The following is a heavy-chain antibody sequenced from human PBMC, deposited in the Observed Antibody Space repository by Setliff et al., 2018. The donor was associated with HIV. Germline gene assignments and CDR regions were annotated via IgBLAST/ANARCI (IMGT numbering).Heavy chain of an antibody. V-gene: IGHV4-59*01. J-gene: IGHJ4*02. CDR2: VWDNGTT. CDR3: ATYRGVEGGRGY. D-gene: IGHD1-26*01. Sequence: SETLSLTCTVSGGSISHSHWSWIRQPPGKGLEWIGYVWDNGTTKYNPSLVVRVPISLHTSKNQFSLKLISVTAADTAVYYCATYRGVEGGRGYWGQGTLVTVSS. CDR1: GGSISHSH.